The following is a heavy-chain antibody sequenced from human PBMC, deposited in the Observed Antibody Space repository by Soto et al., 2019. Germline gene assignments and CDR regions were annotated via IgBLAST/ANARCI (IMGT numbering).Heavy chain of an antibody. D-gene: IGHD5-12*01. CDR1: GFTFSSFG. CDR3: AKDQPPGWLQPFDY. Sequence: PGGSLRLSCAASGFTFSSFGIHWVRQAPGKGLEWVAIISYDGSNNYYEDSVKGRLTISGDNSKNTLYLQMNSLRAEDTAVYYCAKDQPPGWLQPFDYWGQGTLVTVSS. J-gene: IGHJ4*02. CDR2: ISYDGSNN. V-gene: IGHV3-30*18.